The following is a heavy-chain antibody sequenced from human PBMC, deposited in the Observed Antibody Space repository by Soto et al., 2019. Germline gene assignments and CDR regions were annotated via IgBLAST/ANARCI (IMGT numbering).Heavy chain of an antibody. D-gene: IGHD2-2*02. J-gene: IGHJ6*02. CDR1: GGTSSSYA. CDR2: IIPIFGIG. CDR3: ARSVAGYCTGSSCHNFHYGLDV. Sequence: QVQLVQSRAEVRKPGSSVKVSCETSGGTSSSYAINWVRQAPGQGLEWMGGIIPIFGIGEYSQKFEARLSITADESTGAVHMVLSCLRSDDTAVYYCARSVAGYCTGSSCHNFHYGLDVWGQGTTVTVSS. V-gene: IGHV1-69*01.